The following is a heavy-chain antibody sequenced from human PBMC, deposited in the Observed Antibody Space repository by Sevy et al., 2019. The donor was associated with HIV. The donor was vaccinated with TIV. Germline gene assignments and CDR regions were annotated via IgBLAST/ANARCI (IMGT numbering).Heavy chain of an antibody. CDR3: ARGAPMIVVVIENWFDP. D-gene: IGHD3-22*01. CDR1: GFTFSSYA. Sequence: GGSLRLSCAASGFTFSSYAMHWVRQAPGKGLEWVAVISYDGSNKYYADSMKGRFTISRDNSKNTLYLQMNSLRAEDTAVYYCARGAPMIVVVIENWFDPWGQGTLVTVSS. CDR2: ISYDGSNK. V-gene: IGHV3-30-3*01. J-gene: IGHJ5*02.